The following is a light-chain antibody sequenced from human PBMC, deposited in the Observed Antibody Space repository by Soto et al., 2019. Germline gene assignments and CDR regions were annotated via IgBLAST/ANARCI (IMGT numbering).Light chain of an antibody. CDR1: QTISNF. CDR2: SAS. CDR3: QQTYSAPHT. Sequence: DIQMTQSPSSLSASVGDRVTISCRASQTISNFVNWYQKKPGKAPELLIYSASSLHRGVPANFTGSGSGADFTLTISHVRPEDLATYYCQQTYSAPHTFGQGTKVEIK. J-gene: IGKJ2*01. V-gene: IGKV1-39*01.